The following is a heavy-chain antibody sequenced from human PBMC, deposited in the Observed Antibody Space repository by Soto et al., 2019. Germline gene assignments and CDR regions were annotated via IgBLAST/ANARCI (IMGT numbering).Heavy chain of an antibody. CDR3: ARGITAGLTDAFDI. J-gene: IGHJ3*02. D-gene: IGHD3-16*01. V-gene: IGHV1-2*04. CDR1: GYTFTGYY. Sequence: GASVKVSCKASGYTFTGYYMHWVRQAPGQGLEWMGWINPNSGGTNYAQKFQGWVTMTRDTSISTAYMELSRLRSDDTAVYYCARGITAGLTDAFDIWGQGTXVTVSS. CDR2: INPNSGGT.